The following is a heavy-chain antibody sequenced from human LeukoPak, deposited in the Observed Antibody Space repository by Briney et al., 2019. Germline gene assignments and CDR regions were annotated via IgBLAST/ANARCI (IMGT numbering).Heavy chain of an antibody. J-gene: IGHJ5*02. D-gene: IGHD2-21*02. CDR1: GDSLNTCY. CDR2: VASSGTS. CDR3: ARVVRGVVTSNWFDP. V-gene: IGHV4-59*01. Sequence: PSETLSLTCTVSGDSLNTCYWTWIRQTPGKELEWVGFVASSGTSNYNPSLKSRVSISIDTSKKQFSLALTSVTPAETAVYYCARVVRGVVTSNWFDPWGQGTLVSVSS.